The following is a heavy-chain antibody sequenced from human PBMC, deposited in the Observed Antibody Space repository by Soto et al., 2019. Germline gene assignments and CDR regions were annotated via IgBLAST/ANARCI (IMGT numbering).Heavy chain of an antibody. Sequence: ETLSLTCSVYGVSFSGYYWSGIRQPPGKGLEWIGEINHSGSTNYNPSLKSRVTISVDTSKNQFSLKLSSVTAADTAVYYCARGRYSDFWSGYYTGTHFDYWGQGTLVTVYS. CDR2: INHSGST. V-gene: IGHV4-34*01. J-gene: IGHJ4*02. D-gene: IGHD3-3*01. CDR1: GVSFSGYY. CDR3: ARGRYSDFWSGYYTGTHFDY.